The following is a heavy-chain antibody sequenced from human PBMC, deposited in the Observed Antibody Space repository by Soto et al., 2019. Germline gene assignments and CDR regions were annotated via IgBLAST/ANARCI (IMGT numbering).Heavy chain of an antibody. CDR3: AKDRSSTSCYAFDY. D-gene: IGHD2-2*01. J-gene: IGHJ4*02. CDR2: INSRGGST. Sequence: EVQLLESGGGLVQPGGSLRLSCAASGFTFSSYAMSWVRQAPGKGLEWVSAINSRGGSTYYADSVKGRFTISRDSSKNTLYLQTNSLRAEDTAVYYCAKDRSSTSCYAFDYWGQGTLVTVSS. V-gene: IGHV3-23*01. CDR1: GFTFSSYA.